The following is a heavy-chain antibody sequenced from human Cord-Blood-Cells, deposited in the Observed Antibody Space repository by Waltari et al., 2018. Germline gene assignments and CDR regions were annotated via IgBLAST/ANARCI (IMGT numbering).Heavy chain of an antibody. D-gene: IGHD3-3*01. CDR1: GYTLTELS. J-gene: IGHJ1*01. CDR3: ATARRPPPFDFWSGYEYFQH. V-gene: IGHV1-24*01. Sequence: QVQLVQSGAEVKKPGASVKVSCKVSGYTLTELSMNWVRQAPGKGLEWMGGLSPENGETIYAQKVQGRVTMTEDTSTDTASMELSSLRSEDTAVYYCATARRPPPFDFWSGYEYFQHWGQGTLVTVSS. CDR2: LSPENGET.